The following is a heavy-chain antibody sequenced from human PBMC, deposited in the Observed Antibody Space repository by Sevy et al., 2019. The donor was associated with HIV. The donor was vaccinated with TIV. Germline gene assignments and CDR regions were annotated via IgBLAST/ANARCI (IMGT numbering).Heavy chain of an antibody. CDR2: FDPEDGDPEDGKT. D-gene: IGHD3-22*01. CDR1: GYTLTKLS. V-gene: IGHV1-24*01. J-gene: IGHJ4*02. CDR3: ATSKDYYDSSGYPFDS. Sequence: ATVKVSCKVSGYTLTKLSMHWVRQTPRKGLERMTTFDPEDGDPEDGKTIYAQKFLGRVTMTEDTSTDTAYMELSSLRSEDTAVYYCATSKDYYDSSGYPFDSWGQGTLVTVSS.